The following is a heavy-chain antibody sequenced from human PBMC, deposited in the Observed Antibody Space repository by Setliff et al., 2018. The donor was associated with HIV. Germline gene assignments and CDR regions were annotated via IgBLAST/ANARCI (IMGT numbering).Heavy chain of an antibody. D-gene: IGHD2-15*01. CDR2: IYYGST. Sequence: LSLTCTVSGDSIRSYYWNWIRQPPGKALEWIGYIYYGSTHYNPSFEGRVTISVDTSKNQFSLKLRSVTAADTAMYYCARRRCSAASCPDNSWNWLDPWGQGTLVTVSS. CDR3: ARRRCSAASCPDNSWNWLDP. CDR1: GDSIRSYY. J-gene: IGHJ5*02. V-gene: IGHV4-59*08.